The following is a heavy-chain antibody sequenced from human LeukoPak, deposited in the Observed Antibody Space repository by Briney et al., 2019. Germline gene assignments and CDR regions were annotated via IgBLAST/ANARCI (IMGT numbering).Heavy chain of an antibody. CDR1: GYTFTGYY. V-gene: IGHV1-2*02. CDR3: AREHCSGGSCYWFEP. Sequence: GASVTVSCKASGYTFTGYYMHWVRQAPGQGLEGMGWINPHSGGTNYAQQFQGRVTMTRDTSISTAYMELSRLRSDDTAVYYCAREHCSGGSCYWFEPWGQGTLVNVTS. CDR2: INPHSGGT. D-gene: IGHD2-15*01. J-gene: IGHJ5*02.